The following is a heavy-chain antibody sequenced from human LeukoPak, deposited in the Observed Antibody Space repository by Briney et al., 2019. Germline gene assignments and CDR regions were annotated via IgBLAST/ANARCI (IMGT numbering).Heavy chain of an antibody. CDR2: MNPNSGNT. Sequence: ASVKVSCKASGYTFTSYDINWVRQATGQGLEWMGWMNPNSGNTGYAQKFQGRVTITADESTSTAYMELSSLRSEDTAVYYCARPYSSGWYLSFDYWGQGTLVTVSS. J-gene: IGHJ4*02. D-gene: IGHD6-19*01. V-gene: IGHV1-8*01. CDR1: GYTFTSYD. CDR3: ARPYSSGWYLSFDY.